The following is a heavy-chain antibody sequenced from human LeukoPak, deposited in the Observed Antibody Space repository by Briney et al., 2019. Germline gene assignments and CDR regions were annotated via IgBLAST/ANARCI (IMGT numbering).Heavy chain of an antibody. D-gene: IGHD6-19*01. Sequence: SETLSLTCTVSGGSISSYYWSWIRQPPGKGLEWIGYIYYSGSTNYNPSLKGRVTISVDTSKNQFSLKLSSVTTADTAVYYCARDEGSGWYYFDYWGQGTLVTVSS. V-gene: IGHV4-59*01. CDR3: ARDEGSGWYYFDY. J-gene: IGHJ4*02. CDR1: GGSISSYY. CDR2: IYYSGST.